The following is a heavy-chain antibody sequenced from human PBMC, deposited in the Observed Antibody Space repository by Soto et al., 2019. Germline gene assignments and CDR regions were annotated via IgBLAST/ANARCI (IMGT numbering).Heavy chain of an antibody. Sequence: SETLSLTCTVSGGSISSSSYYWGWIRQPPGKGLEWIGSIYYSGSTYYNPSLNSRVTISVDTSKNQFSLKVSSVTAADTAVYYCARLRGSSGWYTDYWGQGTQVTVSS. CDR2: IYYSGST. D-gene: IGHD6-19*01. CDR1: GGSISSSSYY. CDR3: ARLRGSSGWYTDY. V-gene: IGHV4-39*01. J-gene: IGHJ4*02.